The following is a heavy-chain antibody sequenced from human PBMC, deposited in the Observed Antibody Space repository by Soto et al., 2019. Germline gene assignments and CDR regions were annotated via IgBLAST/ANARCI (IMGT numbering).Heavy chain of an antibody. Sequence: QTLSLTCGISGDSVSSNSAAWNWLRQSPSRGLEWLGRTYYRSKWYNDYAVSVESRITINPDTSKNHFSLQLNFVTPEDTAVYFCARGEQYSGRIFDYWGQGTLVAVSS. V-gene: IGHV6-1*01. J-gene: IGHJ4*02. D-gene: IGHD1-26*01. CDR1: GDSVSSNSAA. CDR2: TYYRSKWYN. CDR3: ARGEQYSGRIFDY.